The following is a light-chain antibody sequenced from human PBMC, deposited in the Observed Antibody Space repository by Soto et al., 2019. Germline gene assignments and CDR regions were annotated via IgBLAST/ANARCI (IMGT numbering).Light chain of an antibody. CDR2: EVS. Sequence: QSALTQPASVSGSPGQSITISCTGSSNDIGAYKYVSWYQQYPGKAPKLIIFEVSNRPSGVSNRFSGSKSGNTASLIIAGLQAEDEADYHCSSYTTGSTLYVFGGGTKLTVL. CDR3: SSYTTGSTLYV. CDR1: SNDIGAYKY. V-gene: IGLV2-14*01. J-gene: IGLJ1*01.